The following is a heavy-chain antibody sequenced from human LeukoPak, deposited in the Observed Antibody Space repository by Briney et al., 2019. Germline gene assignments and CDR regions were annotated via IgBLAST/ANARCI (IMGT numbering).Heavy chain of an antibody. CDR2: ISAYNGNT. V-gene: IGHV1-18*01. D-gene: IGHD2/OR15-2a*01. CDR3: ARDEYCSTTTCHSGNFHH. Sequence: ASVKVSCKASGYTFTNYGITWVRQAPGQGLEWMGWISAYNGNTHFAQKLQGRVTMTTDTSTTTAYLELRSLRSDDTAMYYCARDEYCSTTTCHSGNFHHWGQGTLVTVSS. CDR1: GYTFTNYG. J-gene: IGHJ1*01.